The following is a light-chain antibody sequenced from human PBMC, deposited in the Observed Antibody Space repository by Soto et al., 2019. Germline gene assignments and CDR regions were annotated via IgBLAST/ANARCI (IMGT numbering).Light chain of an antibody. V-gene: IGKV4-1*01. J-gene: IGKJ1*01. CDR1: QSVLYSSNNKNY. Sequence: DIVMTQSPDSLAVSLGERSTINCKSSQSVLYSSNNKNYLAWYQQKPGQPPKLLIYWASTRESGVPDRFSGSGSGTDFTLTISSLQAEDVAVYYCQKYYSTPRTFGQGTKVDIK. CDR3: QKYYSTPRT. CDR2: WAS.